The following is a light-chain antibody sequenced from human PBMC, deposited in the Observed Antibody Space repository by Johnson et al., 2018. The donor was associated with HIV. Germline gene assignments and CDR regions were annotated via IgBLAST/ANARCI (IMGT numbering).Light chain of an antibody. V-gene: IGLV1-51*02. J-gene: IGLJ1*01. CDR2: ENN. CDR3: GTWDNSLNVYV. Sequence: QSVLTQPPSVSAAPGQKVTISCSGSSSNIGNNYVSWYQQLPGTAPKLLIYENNKRPSGIPDRFSGSKSGTSATLGIAGLPTGDEADYFCGTWDNSLNVYVFGTATKVTVL. CDR1: SSNIGNNY.